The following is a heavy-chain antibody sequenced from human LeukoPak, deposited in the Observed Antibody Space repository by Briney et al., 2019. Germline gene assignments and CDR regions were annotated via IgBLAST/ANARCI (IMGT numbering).Heavy chain of an antibody. V-gene: IGHV3-23*01. J-gene: IGHJ4*02. D-gene: IGHD3-10*01. CDR3: AKAHIGSAFGFGQGNCYRERRDL. Sequence: GGSLRLSCAASGFTFSTYAMSWVRQAPGKGLEWVSTIGRDGDTKNYTDSVMVRFIISRYNSMDTIYLQISTLRAEVTDIYYCAKAHIGSAFGFGQGNCYRERRDLWGQGTLVTVSS. CDR2: IGRDGDTK. CDR1: GFTFSTYA.